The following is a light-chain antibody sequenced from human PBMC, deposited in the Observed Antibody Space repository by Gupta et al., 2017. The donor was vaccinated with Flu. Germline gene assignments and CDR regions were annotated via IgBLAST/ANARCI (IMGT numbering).Light chain of an antibody. Sequence: DIQMTQSPSSVSATGGDRVTITCRASQGISRWLVWYQQKPGKAPKLLIYAASSLQSGVPSRFSGSGSGTDFTLTISSLQPEDFATYYCQQANSFPSALTFGGGTKVEIK. CDR2: AAS. CDR1: QGISRW. V-gene: IGKV1D-12*01. CDR3: QQANSFPSALT. J-gene: IGKJ4*01.